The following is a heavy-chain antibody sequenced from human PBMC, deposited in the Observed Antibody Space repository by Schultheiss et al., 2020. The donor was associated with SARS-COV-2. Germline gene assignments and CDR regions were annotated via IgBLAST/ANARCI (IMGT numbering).Heavy chain of an antibody. CDR1: GGTFSSYA. J-gene: IGHJ4*02. V-gene: IGHV1-69*13. CDR2: IIPIFGTA. CDR3: ARESGFWSGQPKY. D-gene: IGHD3-3*01. Sequence: SVKVSCKASGGTFSSYAISWVRQAPGQGLEWMGGIIPIFGTANYAQKFQGRVTITADESTSTAYMELSSLRSDDTAVYYCARESGFWSGQPKYWGQGTLVTVSS.